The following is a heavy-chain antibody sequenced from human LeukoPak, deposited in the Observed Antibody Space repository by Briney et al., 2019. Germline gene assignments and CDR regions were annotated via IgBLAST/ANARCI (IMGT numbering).Heavy chain of an antibody. CDR1: GGSFSGYY. V-gene: IGHV4-34*01. CDR2: INHSGST. CDR3: ARKYYYDSSGYHYGEYFQH. J-gene: IGHJ1*01. Sequence: PSETLSLTCAVYGGSFSGYYWSWIRQPPGKGLEWIGEINHSGSTNYNPSLKSRVTISVDTSKNQFSLKLSSVTAADTAVYYCARKYYYDSSGYHYGEYFQHWGQGTLVTVSS. D-gene: IGHD3-22*01.